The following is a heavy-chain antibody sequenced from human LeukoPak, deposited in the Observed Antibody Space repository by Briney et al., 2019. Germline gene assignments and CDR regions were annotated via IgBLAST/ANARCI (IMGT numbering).Heavy chain of an antibody. D-gene: IGHD1-26*01. CDR3: AKEKFLGAKLVNLCYFDY. CDR1: GFTFSSYA. CDR2: ISGSGGST. J-gene: IGHJ4*02. V-gene: IGHV3-23*01. Sequence: PGASLRLSCAASGFTFSSYAMSWVRQAPGKGLEWVSAISGSGGSTYYADSVKGRFTISRDNSKNTLYLQMNSLRAEDTAVYYCAKEKFLGAKLVNLCYFDYWGQGTLVTVSS.